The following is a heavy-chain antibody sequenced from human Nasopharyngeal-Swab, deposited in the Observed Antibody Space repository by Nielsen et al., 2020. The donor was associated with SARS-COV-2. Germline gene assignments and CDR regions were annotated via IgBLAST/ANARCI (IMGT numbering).Heavy chain of an antibody. CDR2: IKQDGSEI. Sequence: GRSLRLSCAASGFTFSNYWMSCVRQAPGKGLEWVANIKQDGSEIYYVDSLKGRFTISRDNAKNSLYLQMNGLRAEDTAVYYCARLKYDFWNGPPEDYWGQGTLVTVSS. D-gene: IGHD3-3*01. V-gene: IGHV3-7*01. J-gene: IGHJ4*02. CDR1: GFTFSNYW. CDR3: ARLKYDFWNGPPEDY.